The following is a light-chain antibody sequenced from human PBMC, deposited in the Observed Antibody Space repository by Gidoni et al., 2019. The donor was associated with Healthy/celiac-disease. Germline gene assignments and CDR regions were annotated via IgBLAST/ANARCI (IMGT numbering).Light chain of an antibody. CDR3: QQYDNL. CDR1: QDISNY. V-gene: IGKV1-33*01. Sequence: DIQMTQSPSSLSASVGDRVTITCQASQDISNYLNWYQQKPGKAPKLLIYDASNLETGVPSRFSGSGSGTDFTFTISSLQPEDIATYYCQQYDNLFGPGTKWISN. CDR2: DAS. J-gene: IGKJ3*01.